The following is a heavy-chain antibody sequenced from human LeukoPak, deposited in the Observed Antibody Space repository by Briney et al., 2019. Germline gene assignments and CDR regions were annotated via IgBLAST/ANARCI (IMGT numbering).Heavy chain of an antibody. J-gene: IGHJ4*02. CDR3: ARDHRGIYSPFDY. CDR2: IKQDGSEK. Sequence: PGGSLRISCAASGFTFSSYWMNWVRQAPGKGLEWVANIKQDGSEKYYVDSVKGRFIISRDNAKNSLYLQMNSLRAEDTAVYYCARDHRGIYSPFDYWGQGTLVTVSS. D-gene: IGHD2-21*01. V-gene: IGHV3-7*01. CDR1: GFTFSSYW.